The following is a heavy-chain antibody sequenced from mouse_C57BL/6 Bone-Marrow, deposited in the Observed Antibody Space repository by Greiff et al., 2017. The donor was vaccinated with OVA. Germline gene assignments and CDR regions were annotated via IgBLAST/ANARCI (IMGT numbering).Heavy chain of an antibody. D-gene: IGHD1-1*01. CDR3: ARPQITTVVADWYFDV. Sequence: EVMLVESGEGLVKPGGSLKLSCAASGFTFSSYAMSWVRQTPEKRLEWVAYISSGGSYTYYPDSVKGRFTISRDNAKNTLYLQMSSLKSEDTAMYYCARPQITTVVADWYFDVWGTGTTVTVSS. J-gene: IGHJ1*03. V-gene: IGHV5-6*03. CDR2: ISSGGSYT. CDR1: GFTFSSYA.